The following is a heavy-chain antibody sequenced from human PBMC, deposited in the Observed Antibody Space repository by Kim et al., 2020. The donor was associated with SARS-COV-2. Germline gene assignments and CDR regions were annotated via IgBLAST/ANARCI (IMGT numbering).Heavy chain of an antibody. V-gene: IGHV4-59*01. J-gene: IGHJ4*02. CDR3: ARDSGLPPYGSGSFDY. Sequence: RKSRVTISVDTSKNQFSLRLSSVTAAETAVYFCARDSGLPPYGSGSFDYWGQGTLVTVSS. D-gene: IGHD3-10*01.